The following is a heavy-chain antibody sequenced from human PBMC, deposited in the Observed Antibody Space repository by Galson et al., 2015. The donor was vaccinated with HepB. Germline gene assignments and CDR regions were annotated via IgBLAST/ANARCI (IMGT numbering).Heavy chain of an antibody. CDR3: AKDRPHHIVVIVAAIEGAFDM. CDR1: GFTFSSYA. Sequence: SLRLSCAASGFTFSSYAMSWVRQAPGKGLEWVSGISGNGDRTYYADSVKGRFTISRDNSKNTLYLQVTSLRVEDTAVYYCAKDRPHHIVVIVAAIEGAFDMWGQGTMVTVSS. D-gene: IGHD2-2*01. V-gene: IGHV3-23*01. CDR2: ISGNGDRT. J-gene: IGHJ3*02.